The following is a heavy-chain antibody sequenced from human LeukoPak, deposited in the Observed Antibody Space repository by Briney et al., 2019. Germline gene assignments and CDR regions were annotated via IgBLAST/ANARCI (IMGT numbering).Heavy chain of an antibody. CDR3: ARVITGEIYCSGGSCYPPYYYYYMDV. J-gene: IGHJ6*03. D-gene: IGHD2-15*01. CDR2: IYNSGST. Sequence: SETLSLTCTVSGGSISSHYWSWIRQPPGKGLEWMGDIYNSGSTNYNPSLKSRVAISVDTSKYQFSLKLSSVTAADPAVYYCARVITGEIYCSGGSCYPPYYYYYMDVWGTGTTVTVSS. CDR1: GGSISSHY. V-gene: IGHV4-59*08.